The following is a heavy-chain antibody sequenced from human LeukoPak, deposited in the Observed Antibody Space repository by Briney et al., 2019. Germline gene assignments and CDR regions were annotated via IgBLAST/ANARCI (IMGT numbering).Heavy chain of an antibody. Sequence: SETLSLTCTVSGGSISTYYWSWIRQPPGKGLEWIGYIYDSGGTNYNPSLKSRVTISEDTPKRQFSLKLRSVTAADTAVYYCARVVGRYCSSTSCYIDYWGQGTLVTVSS. D-gene: IGHD2-2*02. V-gene: IGHV4-59*01. CDR1: GGSISTYY. CDR3: ARVVGRYCSSTSCYIDY. CDR2: IYDSGGT. J-gene: IGHJ4*02.